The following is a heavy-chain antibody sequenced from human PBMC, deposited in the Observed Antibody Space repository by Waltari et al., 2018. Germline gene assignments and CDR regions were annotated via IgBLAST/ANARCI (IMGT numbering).Heavy chain of an antibody. V-gene: IGHV5-51*01. Sequence: EVQLVQSGTELKKPGESLRISCKASGFTYDTYWIAWVRQMPGKGLGWMGIIYPGDSDTGYRPSFQGQVTFSVDRSISTAYLQWTSLKPSDTGIYYCARRNAHFHFGMDVWGQGTTVTVSS. CDR2: IYPGDSDT. J-gene: IGHJ6*02. CDR1: GFTYDTYW. D-gene: IGHD4-4*01. CDR3: ARRNAHFHFGMDV.